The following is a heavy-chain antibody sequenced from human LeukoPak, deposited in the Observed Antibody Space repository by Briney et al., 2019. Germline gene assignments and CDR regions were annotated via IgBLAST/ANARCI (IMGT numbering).Heavy chain of an antibody. J-gene: IGHJ4*02. D-gene: IGHD3-3*01. Sequence: SETLSLPCTVSGYSISNGYYWGWIRQPPGKGLEWVGSIYHRGSTYYNPSLRSRVTISLDRSKKKFSLKLTSVTAADTAVYFCARGAEYYAIWRGYAGYSDYWGQGISVTVSS. V-gene: IGHV4-38-2*02. CDR2: IYHRGST. CDR1: GYSISNGYY. CDR3: ARGAEYYAIWRGYAGYSDY.